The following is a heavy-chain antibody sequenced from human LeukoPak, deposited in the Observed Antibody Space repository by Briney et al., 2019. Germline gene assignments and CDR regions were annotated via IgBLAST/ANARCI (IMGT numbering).Heavy chain of an antibody. V-gene: IGHV3-9*01. J-gene: IGHJ6*02. D-gene: IGHD2-15*01. CDR3: AKDKGCSGGRCYSVGVYYDYYAMDV. Sequence: GGSLRLSCAASGFIFEDYAMHWVRQAPGKGLEWVSGISWNTGNIGYADSVKGRFTISRDNAKNSLYLQMNSLRPEDTALYYCAKDKGCSGGRCYSVGVYYDYYAMDVWGQGTTVTVSS. CDR2: ISWNTGNI. CDR1: GFIFEDYA.